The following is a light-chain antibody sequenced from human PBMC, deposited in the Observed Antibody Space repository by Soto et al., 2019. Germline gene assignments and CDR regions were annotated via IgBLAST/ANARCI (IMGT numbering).Light chain of an antibody. CDR3: TSYTSSRTLE. J-gene: IGLJ2*01. Sequence: QSALTQPASVSGSPGQSITISCTGTSRDVSGYNFVCWFQKHPGKAPKLMIYDVSNRPSGVSNRFSGSKSGSTASLTISGLQAEDEADYYCTSYTSSRTLEFGGGNNVTVL. CDR2: DVS. CDR1: SRDVSGYNF. V-gene: IGLV2-14*01.